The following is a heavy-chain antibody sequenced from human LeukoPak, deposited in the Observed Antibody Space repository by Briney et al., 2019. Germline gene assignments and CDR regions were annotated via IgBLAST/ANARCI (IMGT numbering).Heavy chain of an antibody. Sequence: GGSLRLSCAASGFTFDDYGMSRVRQAPGKGLELVSGINWNGGSPGYADSVKGRFTISRDNAKNSLYLQMNSLRAEDTALYYCARGHDILTGDYYMDVWGKGTTVTVSS. CDR2: INWNGGSP. CDR1: GFTFDDYG. V-gene: IGHV3-20*04. CDR3: ARGHDILTGDYYMDV. D-gene: IGHD3-9*01. J-gene: IGHJ6*03.